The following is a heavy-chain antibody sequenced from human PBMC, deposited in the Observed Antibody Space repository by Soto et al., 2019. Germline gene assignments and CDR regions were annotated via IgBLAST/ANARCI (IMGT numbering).Heavy chain of an antibody. V-gene: IGHV4-59*08. CDR3: ARQGFGATHGLVDV. J-gene: IGHJ6*02. Sequence: PEHTLSHTFTASSYPILNHHCSWLRQPPSTGPDWIGYMHYNGYTSYNPSLRSRVTISVDTSKNQFSLKLTSVTVADTALYYCARQGFGATHGLVDVWGQGTTVTVSS. CDR1: SYPILNHH. CDR2: MHYNGYT. D-gene: IGHD3-10*01.